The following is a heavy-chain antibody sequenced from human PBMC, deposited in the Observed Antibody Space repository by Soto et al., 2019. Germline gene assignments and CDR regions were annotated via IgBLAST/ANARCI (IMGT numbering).Heavy chain of an antibody. CDR3: ARAPDGYCSSTSCRNWFDP. Sequence: GESLKISCKGSGYSFTSYWIGWVRQMPGKGLEWMGIIYPGDSDTRYSPSFQGQVTISADKSISTAYLQWSSLKASDTAMYYCARAPDGYCSSTSCRNWFDPWGQGTLVNV. CDR2: IYPGDSDT. V-gene: IGHV5-51*01. CDR1: GYSFTSYW. D-gene: IGHD2-2*03. J-gene: IGHJ5*02.